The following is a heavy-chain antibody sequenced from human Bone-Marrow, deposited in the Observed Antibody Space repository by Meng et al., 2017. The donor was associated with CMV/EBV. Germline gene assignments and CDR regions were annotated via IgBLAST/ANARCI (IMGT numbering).Heavy chain of an antibody. Sequence: GGSLRLSCAASGFTFSSYAMSWVRQAPGKGLEWMGIINPSGGNTVYAQKFQGRVSMTRDTSTSTMYMELRSLTSEDTAVYSCARGAGGVDITRAEPFDSWGQGTLVTVSS. CDR3: ARGAGGVDITRAEPFDS. CDR2: INPSGGNT. V-gene: IGHV1-46*01. D-gene: IGHD3-3*01. J-gene: IGHJ4*02. CDR1: GFTFSSYA.